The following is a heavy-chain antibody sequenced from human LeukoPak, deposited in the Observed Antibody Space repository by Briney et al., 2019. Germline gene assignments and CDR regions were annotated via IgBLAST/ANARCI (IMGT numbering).Heavy chain of an antibody. D-gene: IGHD6-13*01. Sequence: PGGSLRLSCTASGFTVSGNSMSWVRQAPRKGLEWVSVIYSGGSTYYADSVKGRFTVSRGNSKSTLYLQMNSLRTDDTAVYYCARARITAAPNGVDYYYYMDVWGKGTTVTVSS. J-gene: IGHJ6*03. CDR2: IYSGGST. V-gene: IGHV3-66*02. CDR1: GFTVSGNS. CDR3: ARARITAAPNGVDYYYYMDV.